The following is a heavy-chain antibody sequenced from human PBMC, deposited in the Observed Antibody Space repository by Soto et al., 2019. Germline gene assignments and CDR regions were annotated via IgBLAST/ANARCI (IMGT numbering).Heavy chain of an antibody. CDR1: GFTFSSYS. J-gene: IGHJ4*02. D-gene: IGHD3-3*01. V-gene: IGHV3-48*01. CDR2: ISSSSSTI. CDR3: ARDHPDYDFWSGSAADDY. Sequence: GGSLRLSCAASGFTFSSYSMNWVRQAPGKGLEWVSYISSSSSTIYYADSVKGRFTISRDNAKNSLYLQMNSLRAEDTAVYYCARDHPDYDFWSGSAADDYWGQGTLVTVSS.